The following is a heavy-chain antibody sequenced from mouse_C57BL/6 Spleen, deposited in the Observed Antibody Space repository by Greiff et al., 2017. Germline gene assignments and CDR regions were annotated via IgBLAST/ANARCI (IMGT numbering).Heavy chain of an antibody. CDR1: GFNIKDYY. V-gene: IGHV14-1*01. Sequence: VTLKVCGAELVRPGASVKLSCTASGFNIKDYYMHWVKQRPEQGLEWIGRIDPEDGDTEYAPKFKGKATMTADKSSNTASLRLSSLTSEDTAVYYYTTPYPPYYYGISYGYFDVWGTGTTVTVSS. CDR2: IDPEDGDT. CDR3: TTPYPPYYYGISYGYFDV. J-gene: IGHJ1*03. D-gene: IGHD1-1*01.